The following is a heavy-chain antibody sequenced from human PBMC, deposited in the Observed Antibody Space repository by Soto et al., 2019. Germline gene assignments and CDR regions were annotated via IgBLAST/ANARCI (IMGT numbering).Heavy chain of an antibody. CDR3: ATLRAAAGTFDY. CDR2: FDPGDGET. Sequence: GASVKVSCKVSGYTLTELSMHWVRQAPGKGLEWMGGFDPGDGETIYAQKFQGRVTMTEDTSTDTAYMELSSLRSEDTAVYYCATLRAAAGTFDYWGQGTLVTVSS. D-gene: IGHD6-13*01. V-gene: IGHV1-24*01. CDR1: GYTLTELS. J-gene: IGHJ4*02.